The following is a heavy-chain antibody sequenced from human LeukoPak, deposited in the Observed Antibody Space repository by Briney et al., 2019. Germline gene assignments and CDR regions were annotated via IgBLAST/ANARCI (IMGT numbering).Heavy chain of an antibody. Sequence: ASVKVSCKASGYTFTGYYMHWVRQAPGQGLEWMGWINPNSGGTNYAQKFQGRVTMTRDTSISTAYMELSRLRSDDTAVYYCARARGYCSSTSCYKGRFDPWGQGTLVTVSS. CDR3: ARARGYCSSTSCYKGRFDP. V-gene: IGHV1-2*02. D-gene: IGHD2-2*02. CDR2: INPNSGGT. CDR1: GYTFTGYY. J-gene: IGHJ5*02.